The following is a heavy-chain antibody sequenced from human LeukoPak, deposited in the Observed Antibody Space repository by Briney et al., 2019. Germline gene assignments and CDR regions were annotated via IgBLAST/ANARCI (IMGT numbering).Heavy chain of an antibody. D-gene: IGHD6-19*01. J-gene: IGHJ4*02. CDR3: AREGIAVAGGLDY. CDR2: IRGSGDST. Sequence: GGSLRLSCAASGFTFSSYAMNWVRQAPGKGLEWVSVIRGSGDSTYYADSVKGRFTISRDNSKNTLYLQMNSLRAEDTAVYYCAREGIAVAGGLDYWGQGTLVTVSS. V-gene: IGHV3-23*01. CDR1: GFTFSSYA.